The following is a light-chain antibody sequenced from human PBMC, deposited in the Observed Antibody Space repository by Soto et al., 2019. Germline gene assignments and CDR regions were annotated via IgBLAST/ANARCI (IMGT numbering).Light chain of an antibody. CDR1: QSVSSY. CDR2: GAS. J-gene: IGKJ5*01. CDR3: QQCSKSPPVT. V-gene: IGKV3-11*01. Sequence: EIVLTQSPVTLSVSPGERATLSCRAGQSVSSYLAWYQQKPGQAPRLLIYGASNRATGIPDRFSGSGSGTDFTLTISRLEPEDFAVYYCQQCSKSPPVTFGQGTRLEIK.